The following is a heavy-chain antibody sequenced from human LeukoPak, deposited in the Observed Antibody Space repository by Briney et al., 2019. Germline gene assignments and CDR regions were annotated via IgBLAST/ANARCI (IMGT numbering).Heavy chain of an antibody. V-gene: IGHV4-59*01. CDR2: IYYSGST. J-gene: IGHJ4*02. D-gene: IGHD3-22*01. Sequence: RPSETLSLTCTVSGGSISSYYWSWIRQPPGKGLEWIGYIYYSGSTNYNPSLKSRVTISVDTSKNQFSLKLSSVTAADTAVYYCARGYYDGSGYYYPDYWGQGTLVTVSS. CDR1: GGSISSYY. CDR3: ARGYYDGSGYYYPDY.